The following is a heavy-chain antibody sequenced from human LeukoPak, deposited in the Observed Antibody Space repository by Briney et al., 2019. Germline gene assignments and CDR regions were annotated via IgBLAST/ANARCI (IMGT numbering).Heavy chain of an antibody. CDR2: ISSSSSTI. CDR3: ARDRINYYDSSGYYYPGDYYYYYGMDV. CDR1: GFTFSSYS. V-gene: IGHV3-48*02. J-gene: IGHJ6*02. D-gene: IGHD3-22*01. Sequence: GGSLRLSCAASGFTFSSYSMNWVRQAPGKGLEWVSYISSSSSTIYYADSVKGRFTISRDNAKNSLYLQMNSLRDEDTAVYYCARDRINYYDSSGYYYPGDYYYYYGMDVWGQGTTVTVSS.